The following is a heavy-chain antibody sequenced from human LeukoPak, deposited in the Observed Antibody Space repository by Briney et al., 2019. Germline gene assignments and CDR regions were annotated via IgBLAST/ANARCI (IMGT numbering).Heavy chain of an antibody. CDR1: DYIFTVYN. D-gene: IGHD2-15*01. Sequence: ASVKVSCKASDYIFTVYNITWVRQAPGQGLEWLGRFSVYTGHTDFARNFQDRVTMTADTSTTTAYMELKSLRSDDTAVYYCARTPEKHIDYWGQGTLVTVSS. CDR2: FSVYTGHT. V-gene: IGHV1-18*01. CDR3: ARTPEKHIDY. J-gene: IGHJ4*02.